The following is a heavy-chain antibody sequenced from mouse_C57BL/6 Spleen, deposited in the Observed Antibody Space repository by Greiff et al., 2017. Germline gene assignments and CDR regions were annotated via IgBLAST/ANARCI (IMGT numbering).Heavy chain of an antibody. CDR1: GFNIKDYY. CDR3: TPGYYGSSYVFAY. Sequence: EVQLQESGAELVRPGASVKLSCTASGFNIKDYYMHWVKQRPEQGLEWIGRIDPEDGDSEYAPKFQGKATMTADTSSNPAYLQLSSLTSEDTAVYYCTPGYYGSSYVFAYWGQGTLVTVSA. CDR2: IDPEDGDS. V-gene: IGHV14-1*01. D-gene: IGHD1-1*01. J-gene: IGHJ3*01.